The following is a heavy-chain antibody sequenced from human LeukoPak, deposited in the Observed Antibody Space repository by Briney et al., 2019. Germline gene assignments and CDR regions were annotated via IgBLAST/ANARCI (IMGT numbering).Heavy chain of an antibody. D-gene: IGHD1-20*01. CDR2: ISGSGTAT. V-gene: IGHV3-23*01. J-gene: IGHJ4*02. CDR1: EFTFSNYA. CDR3: AKENNWNDGRFNYFDY. Sequence: GGSLRLSCAASEFTFSNYAMTWVRQAPGKGLKWVSTISGSGTATYYADSVKGRFPISRDNSKNTLYLQMNGLRAEDTAVYYCAKENNWNDGRFNYFDYWGQGTLVTASS.